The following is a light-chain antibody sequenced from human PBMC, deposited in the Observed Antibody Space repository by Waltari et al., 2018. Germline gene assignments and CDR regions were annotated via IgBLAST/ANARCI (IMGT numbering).Light chain of an antibody. V-gene: IGKV3-20*01. J-gene: IGKJ1*01. Sequence: EIVLTQSQATLSLSPGERATLSCRASQSVSRSLAWYQQKPGQAPRLLIYGASSRATGVPDRFSGSGSETDFSLTISRLEPEDFAVYYCQHYVRLPVSFGQGTKVEIK. CDR1: QSVSRS. CDR3: QHYVRLPVS. CDR2: GAS.